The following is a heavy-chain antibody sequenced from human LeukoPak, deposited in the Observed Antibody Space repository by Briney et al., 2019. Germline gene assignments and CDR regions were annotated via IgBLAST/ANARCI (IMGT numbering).Heavy chain of an antibody. CDR2: ISGSGGST. CDR1: GFTFSSYA. D-gene: IGHD3-3*01. J-gene: IGHJ6*02. Sequence: GGSLRLSCAASGFTFSSYAMSWVRQAPGKGLECVSAISGSGGSTYYADSVKGRFTISRDNSKNTLYLQMNSLRAEDTAVYYCAEENYDFWSGFAYGMDVWGQGTTVTVSS. CDR3: AEENYDFWSGFAYGMDV. V-gene: IGHV3-23*01.